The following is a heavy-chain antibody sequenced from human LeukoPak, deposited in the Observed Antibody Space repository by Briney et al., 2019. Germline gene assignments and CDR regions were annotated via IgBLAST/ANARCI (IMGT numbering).Heavy chain of an antibody. J-gene: IGHJ4*02. V-gene: IGHV3-7*01. CDR3: ARPVADTYAPLDY. Sequence: GGSLRLACAASGFTFTTYYMNWVGQAPGKGLEWVANIKHDGSEKSYVDSVKGRFTISRDNAKSSLFLQMNRLRADDTAVYYRARPVADTYAPLDYWGQGTLVTVSS. CDR2: IKHDGSEK. CDR1: GFTFTTYY. D-gene: IGHD6-19*01.